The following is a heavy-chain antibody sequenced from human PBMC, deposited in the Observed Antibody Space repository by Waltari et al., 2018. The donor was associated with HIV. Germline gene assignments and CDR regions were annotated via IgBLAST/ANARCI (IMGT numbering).Heavy chain of an antibody. D-gene: IGHD3-9*01. J-gene: IGHJ4*02. CDR2: IYYSGSP. CDR1: GGSISSSGYY. Sequence: QLHLQESGPGLVKPSETLSLTCTVSGGSISSSGYYWGWIRQPPEKGLEWIGSIYYSGSPYYTPSLKSRVIISVDTSKNQFSVKLSSVTAADTAVYYCARMGQTDDIFTGHHYWGQGTLVTVSS. CDR3: ARMGQTDDIFTGHHY. V-gene: IGHV4-39*01.